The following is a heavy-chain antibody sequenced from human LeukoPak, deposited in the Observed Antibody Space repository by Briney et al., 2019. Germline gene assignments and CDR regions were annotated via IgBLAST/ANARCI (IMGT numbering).Heavy chain of an antibody. CDR3: ARGYYDILTGYYRRDWYFDL. J-gene: IGHJ2*01. CDR2: VYPCDSDT. V-gene: IGHV5-51*01. D-gene: IGHD3-9*01. CDR1: GYSFTNYW. Sequence: GESLKISCKGSGYSFTNYWIGWVRQMPGKGLEGMGIVYPCDSDTRYSPSFQGQVTISADKSISTAYLQWSSLKASDTAMYYCARGYYDILTGYYRRDWYFDLWGRGTLVTVSS.